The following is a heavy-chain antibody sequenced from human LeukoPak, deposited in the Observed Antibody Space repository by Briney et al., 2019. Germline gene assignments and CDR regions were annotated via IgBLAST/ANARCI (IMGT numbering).Heavy chain of an antibody. Sequence: GGSLRLSCAASGFTFSSYAINWVRQAPGKGLEWVSGISGSGGSTDYADSVKGRFTISRDNSKNTLYLQMNSLRAEDTAVYYCAKDRAVYYDFWSGYFDYWGQGTLVTVSS. CDR2: ISGSGGST. CDR1: GFTFSSYA. D-gene: IGHD3-3*01. J-gene: IGHJ4*02. V-gene: IGHV3-23*01. CDR3: AKDRAVYYDFWSGYFDY.